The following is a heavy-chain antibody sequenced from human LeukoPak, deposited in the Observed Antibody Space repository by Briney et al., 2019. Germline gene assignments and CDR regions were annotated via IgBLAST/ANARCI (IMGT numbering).Heavy chain of an antibody. Sequence: SETLSLTCGVSGGSFSGYYWNWIRQSPEKGLEWVGEINHSGNTRYNPSLRSRITMSVDTSRNHFSLKLSSVTAADTAVYYCAREGGYSYGYHYWGQGTLVTVSS. CDR3: AREGGYSYGYHY. J-gene: IGHJ4*02. V-gene: IGHV4-34*10. D-gene: IGHD5-18*01. CDR1: GGSFSGYY. CDR2: INHSGNT.